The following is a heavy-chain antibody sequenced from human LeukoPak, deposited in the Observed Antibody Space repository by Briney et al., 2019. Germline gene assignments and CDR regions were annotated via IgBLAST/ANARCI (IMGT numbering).Heavy chain of an antibody. J-gene: IGHJ6*02. D-gene: IGHD3-9*01. V-gene: IGHV4-31*03. CDR1: GGSISSGGYY. CDR2: IYYSGST. CDR3: ARDPSYYDILTGYYNDYYYGMDV. Sequence: SETLSLTCTVSGGSISSGGYYWSWIRQHPGKGLEWIGYIYYSGSTYYNPSLKSRVTMSVDTSKNQFSLKLSSVTAADTAVYYCARDPSYYDILTGYYNDYYYGMDVWGQGTTVTVSS.